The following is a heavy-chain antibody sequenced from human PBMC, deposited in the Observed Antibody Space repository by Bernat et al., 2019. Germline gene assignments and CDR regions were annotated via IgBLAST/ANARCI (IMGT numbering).Heavy chain of an antibody. J-gene: IGHJ3*02. Sequence: EVQLVESGGGLVQPGGSLRLSCAASGFTVSSNYMSWVRQAPGKGLEWVSVIYSGGSTYYADSVKGRFTISRDNSKNTLYLQMNSLRAEDTAVYYCAGFRGGDSGAFDIWGQGTMVTVSS. CDR1: GFTVSSNY. CDR2: IYSGGST. V-gene: IGHV3-66*01. CDR3: AGFRGGDSGAFDI. D-gene: IGHD3-10*01.